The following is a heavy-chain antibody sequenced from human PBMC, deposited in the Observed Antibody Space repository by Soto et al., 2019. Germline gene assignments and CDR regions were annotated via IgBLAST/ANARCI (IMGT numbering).Heavy chain of an antibody. D-gene: IGHD3-10*01. V-gene: IGHV3-23*01. J-gene: IGHJ4*02. CDR1: GFTFSIYA. Sequence: EVQLLESGGGLVQPGGSLRLSCAASGFTFSIYAMSWVRQAPGKGLEWVSSISSSGENTYYADSVKGRFAISRDNSKNTVYLQMNSLRADDTAIYDCANAKPPGDWGQGTLVTVSS. CDR3: ANAKPPGD. CDR2: ISSSGENT.